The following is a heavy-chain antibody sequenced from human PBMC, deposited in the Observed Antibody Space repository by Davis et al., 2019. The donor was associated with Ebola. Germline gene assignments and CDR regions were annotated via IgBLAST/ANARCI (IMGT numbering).Heavy chain of an antibody. D-gene: IGHD2-15*01. CDR1: AYTFTSYA. J-gene: IGHJ4*02. CDR2: INAGNGNT. Sequence: ASAQVFCKASAYTFTSYAMHWLRQAPGQRLEWMGWINAGNGNTKYSQKFQGRVTITRDTSASTAYMELSSLRSEDTAVYYCARRDCSGGSCRFDYWGQGTLVTVSS. V-gene: IGHV1-3*01. CDR3: ARRDCSGGSCRFDY.